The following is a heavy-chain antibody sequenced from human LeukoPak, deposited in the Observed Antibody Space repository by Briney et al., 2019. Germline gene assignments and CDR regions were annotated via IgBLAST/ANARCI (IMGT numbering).Heavy chain of an antibody. J-gene: IGHJ4*02. CDR2: INHRGRT. Sequence: PSETLSLTCAVCGGSFSGYYWSWIRQPLEKGLEGIGDINHRGRTNYYPALKSRVNKSVDTSKNQFSLKVEDVNAGDTAGYYCWGGALAVALHYWGQGTLLTVSS. V-gene: IGHV4-34*01. CDR1: GGSFSGYY. CDR3: WGGALAVALHY. D-gene: IGHD6-19*01.